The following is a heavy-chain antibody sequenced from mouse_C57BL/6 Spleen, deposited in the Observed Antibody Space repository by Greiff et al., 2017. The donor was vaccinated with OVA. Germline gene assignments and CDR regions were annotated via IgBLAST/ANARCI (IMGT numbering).Heavy chain of an antibody. CDR1: GYTFTDYE. V-gene: IGHV1-15*01. CDR2: IDPETGGT. J-gene: IGHJ4*01. CDR3: TRKIGITTVPGENYAMDY. Sequence: QVQLKESGAELVRPGASVTLSCKASGYTFTDYEMHWVKQTPVHGLEWIGAIDPETGGTAYNQKFKGKAILTADKSSSTAYMELRSLTSEDSAVYYCTRKIGITTVPGENYAMDYWGQGTSVTVSS. D-gene: IGHD1-1*01.